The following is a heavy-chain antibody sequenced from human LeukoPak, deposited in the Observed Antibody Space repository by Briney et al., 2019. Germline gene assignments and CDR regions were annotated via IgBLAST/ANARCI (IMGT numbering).Heavy chain of an antibody. CDR1: GDSVSSNSAH. CDR2: TYYRSKWYK. J-gene: IGHJ4*02. V-gene: IGHV6-1*01. CDR3: ARDSPRPLRYFGRQTYYFDY. D-gene: IGHD3-9*01. Sequence: SQTLSLTCAISGDSVSSNSAHWNWTRQSPSRGREGLGRTYYRSKWYKDYAVSVKSRITINPATSKNHSPLQLNSVTPEDTAVYYCARDSPRPLRYFGRQTYYFDYWGQGALVTVSS.